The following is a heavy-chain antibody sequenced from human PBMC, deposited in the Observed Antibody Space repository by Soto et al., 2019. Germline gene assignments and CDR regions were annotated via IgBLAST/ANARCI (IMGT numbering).Heavy chain of an antibody. J-gene: IGHJ5*02. V-gene: IGHV3-33*01. CDR3: ARDDYGDHGWFDP. Sequence: QVQLVESGGGVVQPGRSLRLSCAASGFTFSSYGMHWVRQAPGKGLEWVAVIWYDGSNKYYADSVKGRFTISRDNSNNTLYLQMNSLRAEDTAVYYCARDDYGDHGWFDPWGQGTLVTVSS. D-gene: IGHD4-17*01. CDR1: GFTFSSYG. CDR2: IWYDGSNK.